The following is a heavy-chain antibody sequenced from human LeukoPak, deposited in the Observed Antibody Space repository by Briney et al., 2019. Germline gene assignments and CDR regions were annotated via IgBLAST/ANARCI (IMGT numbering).Heavy chain of an antibody. CDR1: GCIFTSYW. CDR2: IYPGDSDT. J-gene: IGHJ3*02. D-gene: IGHD2-15*01. CDR3: ARVGRYCSGGSCYDDDAFDI. Sequence: GESLKISCKGSGCIFTSYWIGWVRQMPGKGLEWMGIIYPGDSDTTYSPSFQGQVTFSADKSISTAYLQWSSLQASDTAMYYCARVGRYCSGGSCYDDDAFDIWGQGTMVTVSS. V-gene: IGHV5-51*01.